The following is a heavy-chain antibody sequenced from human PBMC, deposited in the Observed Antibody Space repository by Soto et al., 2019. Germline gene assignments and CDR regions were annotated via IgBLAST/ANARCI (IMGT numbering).Heavy chain of an antibody. CDR2: ISAYNGNT. Sequence: ASVKVSCKASVYTFTSYGIGWVRQAPGQGLEWMGWISAYNGNTNYAQKLQGRVTMTTDTSTSTAYMELRSLRSDDTAVYYCARDKSWQLVKGDFDYWGQGTLVTVSS. V-gene: IGHV1-18*01. D-gene: IGHD6-13*01. CDR1: VYTFTSYG. CDR3: ARDKSWQLVKGDFDY. J-gene: IGHJ4*02.